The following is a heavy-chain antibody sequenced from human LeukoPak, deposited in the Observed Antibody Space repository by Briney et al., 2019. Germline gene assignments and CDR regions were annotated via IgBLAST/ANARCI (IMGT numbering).Heavy chain of an antibody. CDR3: ARPMTTVPDAFDI. V-gene: IGHV6-1*01. CDR2: TYYRSKWYS. Sequence: SQTLSLTCAISGDSVSSNSAAWNWVRQSPSRGLEWLGRTYYRSKWYSDHAVSVKSRITINPDTSKNQFSLQLNSVTPEDTAVYYCARPMTTVPDAFDIWGQGTMVTVSS. D-gene: IGHD4-17*01. CDR1: GDSVSSNSAA. J-gene: IGHJ3*02.